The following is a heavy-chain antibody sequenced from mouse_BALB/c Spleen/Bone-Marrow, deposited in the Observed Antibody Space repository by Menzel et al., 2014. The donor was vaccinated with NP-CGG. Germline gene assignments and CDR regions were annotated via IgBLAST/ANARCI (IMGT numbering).Heavy chain of an antibody. D-gene: IGHD2-3*01. J-gene: IGHJ4*01. CDR1: GYAFSSSW. CDR3: ARSDGYRAMDY. Sequence: QVQLQQSGPELVKPGASVKISCKASGYAFSSSWMNWVKQRPGQGLEWIGRIFPGDGDTYYNGKFKGKATLTADKSSSTAYMQLSSLTSVDSGVYFCARSDGYRAMDYWGQGTSVTVSS. V-gene: IGHV1-82*01. CDR2: IFPGDGDT.